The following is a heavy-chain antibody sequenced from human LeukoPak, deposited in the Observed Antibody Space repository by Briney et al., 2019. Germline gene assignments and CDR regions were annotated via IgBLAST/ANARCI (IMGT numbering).Heavy chain of an antibody. D-gene: IGHD2-2*01. Sequence: GGSLRLSCAGSGFTFRGYWIHWVREVPGKGLVWGSRINGDGSSATYADSVKGRFTISRDDAKNTVYLQMNNLRAEDTAVYYCARDQYYQLLLWGQGSLVTVSP. V-gene: IGHV3-74*03. J-gene: IGHJ4*02. CDR1: GFTFRGYW. CDR3: ARDQYYQLLL. CDR2: INGDGSSA.